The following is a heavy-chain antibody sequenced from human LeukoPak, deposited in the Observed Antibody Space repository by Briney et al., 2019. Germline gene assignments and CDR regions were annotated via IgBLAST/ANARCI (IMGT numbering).Heavy chain of an antibody. CDR1: GYTFTSYY. J-gene: IGHJ4*02. CDR2: INPSGGST. D-gene: IGHD3-22*01. Sequence: ASVKVSCKASGYTFTSYYMHWVRQAPGQGLEWMGIINPSGGSTSYAQKFQGRVTMTRDMSTSTVYMELSSLRSEDTAVYYCARGGGGYYYDSSGYYPAPFDYWGQGTLVTVSS. V-gene: IGHV1-46*01. CDR3: ARGGGGYYYDSSGYYPAPFDY.